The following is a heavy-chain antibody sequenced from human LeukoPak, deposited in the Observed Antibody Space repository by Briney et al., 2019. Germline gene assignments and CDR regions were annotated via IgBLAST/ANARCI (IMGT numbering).Heavy chain of an antibody. CDR1: GFTFSSYS. V-gene: IGHV3-21*01. D-gene: IGHD1-14*01. CDR3: ARERPDSRNLDS. J-gene: IGHJ4*02. Sequence: GGSLRLSCAASGFTFSSYSVNWVRQAPGKGLEWVSSISSSSSYIYYADSVKGRFTISRDNAKSSLCLQMNSLRAEDTAVYYCARERPDSRNLDSWGRGALVTVSS. CDR2: ISSSSSYI.